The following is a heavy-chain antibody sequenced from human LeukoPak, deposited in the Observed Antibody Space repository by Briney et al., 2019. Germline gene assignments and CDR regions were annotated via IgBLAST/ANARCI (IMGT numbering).Heavy chain of an antibody. CDR1: GYTFTSYG. CDR2: ISAYNGNT. J-gene: IGHJ4*02. D-gene: IGHD3-22*01. Sequence: ASVKVSCKASGYTFTSYGISWVRQAPGQGLEWMGWISAYNGNTNYAQKLQGRVTMTTDTSTSTAYMELRSLRSDDTAVYYCAVYYYDSSGGFRVDYWGQGTLVTVSS. CDR3: AVYYYDSSGGFRVDY. V-gene: IGHV1-18*01.